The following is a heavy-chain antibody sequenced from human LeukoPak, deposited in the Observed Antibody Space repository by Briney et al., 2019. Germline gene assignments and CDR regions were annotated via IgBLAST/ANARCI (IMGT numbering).Heavy chain of an antibody. J-gene: IGHJ4*02. D-gene: IGHD3-22*01. V-gene: IGHV1-8*01. CDR3: ARGGRSTYYYDSSGYYGCDY. Sequence: ASVKVSCKASGYTFTSYDINWVRQATGQGLEWMAWMNPNSGNTGYAQKFQGRVTMTRNTSISTAYMELSSLRSEDTAVYYCARGGRSTYYYDSSGYYGCDYWGQGTLVTVSS. CDR1: GYTFTSYD. CDR2: MNPNSGNT.